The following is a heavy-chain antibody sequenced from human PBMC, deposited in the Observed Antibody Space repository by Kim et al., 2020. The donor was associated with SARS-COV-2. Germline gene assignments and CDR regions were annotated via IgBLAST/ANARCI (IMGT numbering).Heavy chain of an antibody. V-gene: IGHV3-30*03. CDR3: ATAMSAY. J-gene: IGHJ4*02. CDR1: GFTFSSYG. Sequence: GGSLRLSCAASGFTFSSYGMHWVRQAPGKGLEWVAVISYDGSNKYYADSVKGRFTISRDNSKNTLYLQMNSLRAEDTAVYYCATAMSAYWGQGTLLTVSS. D-gene: IGHD3-3*01. CDR2: ISYDGSNK.